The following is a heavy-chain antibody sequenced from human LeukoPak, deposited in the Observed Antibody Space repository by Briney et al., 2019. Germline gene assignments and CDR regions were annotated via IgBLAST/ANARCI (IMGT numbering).Heavy chain of an antibody. CDR2: IYYSGST. CDR1: GGSISSYC. V-gene: IGHV4-59*01. J-gene: IGHJ4*02. Sequence: SETLSLTCTVSGGSISSYCWSWIRQPPGKGLEWIGYIYYSGSTNYNPSLKSRVTISVDTSKNQFSLKLSSVTAADTAVYYCARRATRGDYFDYWGQGTLVTVSS. D-gene: IGHD5-12*01. CDR3: ARRATRGDYFDY.